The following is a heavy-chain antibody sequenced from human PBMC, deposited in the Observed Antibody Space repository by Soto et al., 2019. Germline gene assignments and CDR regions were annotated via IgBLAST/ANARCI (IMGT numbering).Heavy chain of an antibody. CDR2: ISGSGGST. V-gene: IGHV3-23*01. Sequence: GGSLRLSCAASGFTFSSYAMNWVRQAPGKGLEWVSAISGSGGSTYYADSVKGRFTISRDNSKNTLYLQMNSLRAEDTAIYYCAKVGDYAWGTYFPYWGQGTLVTVSS. CDR3: AKVGDYAWGTYFPY. J-gene: IGHJ4*02. D-gene: IGHD3-16*01. CDR1: GFTFSSYA.